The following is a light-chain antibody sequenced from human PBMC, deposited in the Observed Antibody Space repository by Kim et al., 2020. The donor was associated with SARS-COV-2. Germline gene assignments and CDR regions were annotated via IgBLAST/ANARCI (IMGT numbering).Light chain of an antibody. CDR2: DAS. V-gene: IGKV3-11*01. CDR3: QQHRHWPT. J-gene: IGKJ1*01. Sequence: SLSPGEQATLSCRASENVDDRLAWYQQIPGQAPRLLIYDASKRATGISARFAGTGSGTDFTLTIDSLEPEDFAFYFCQQHRHWPTFGQGTKVDIK. CDR1: ENVDDR.